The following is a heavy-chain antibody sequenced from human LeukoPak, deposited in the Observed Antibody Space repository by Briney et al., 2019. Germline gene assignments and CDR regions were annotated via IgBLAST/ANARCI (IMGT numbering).Heavy chain of an antibody. Sequence: ASVKVSCKASGYTFTRYAMNWLRQAPGQGLEWMGIINPSGGSTSYAQKFQGRVTMTRDTSTSTVYMELSSLRSEDTAVYYCARGQWLVSGMDVWGQGTTVTVSS. CDR2: INPSGGST. J-gene: IGHJ6*02. D-gene: IGHD6-19*01. V-gene: IGHV1-46*01. CDR3: ARGQWLVSGMDV. CDR1: GYTFTRYA.